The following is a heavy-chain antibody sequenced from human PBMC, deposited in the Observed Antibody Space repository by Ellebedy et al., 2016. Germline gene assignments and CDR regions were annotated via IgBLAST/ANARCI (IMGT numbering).Heavy chain of an antibody. V-gene: IGHV1-18*01. J-gene: IGHJ5*02. Sequence: ASVKVSCKASGYTFTSYGISWVRQAPGQGLEWMGWISPYNGHTNYAQILQGGVTMTTDTSTSTAYMEGRSLRSDDTAVYYGARVHCSGGTCYDWFDPWGQGTLVTVSS. CDR2: ISPYNGHT. CDR3: ARVHCSGGTCYDWFDP. D-gene: IGHD2-15*01. CDR1: GYTFTSYG.